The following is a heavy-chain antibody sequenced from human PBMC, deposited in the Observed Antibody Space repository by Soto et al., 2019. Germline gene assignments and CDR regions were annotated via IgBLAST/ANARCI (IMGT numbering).Heavy chain of an antibody. J-gene: IGHJ6*02. CDR1: GFTFSSYS. CDR3: ARDLLVPAAGGHGMDV. D-gene: IGHD2-2*01. CDR2: ISSSSSYI. Sequence: EVQLVESGGGLVKPGGSLRLSCAASGFTFSSYSMNWVRQAPGKGLEWVSSISSSSSYIYYADSVKGRFTISRDNAKNSLYLQMNSLRAEDTAVYYCARDLLVPAAGGHGMDVWGQGTTVTVSS. V-gene: IGHV3-21*01.